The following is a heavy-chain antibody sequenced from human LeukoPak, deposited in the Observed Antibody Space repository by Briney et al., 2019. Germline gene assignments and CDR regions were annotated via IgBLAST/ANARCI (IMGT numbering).Heavy chain of an antibody. J-gene: IGHJ4*02. CDR1: GGTFSSYA. V-gene: IGHV1-69*01. Sequence: ASVKVSCKASGGTFSSYAISWVRQAPGQGLEWMGGIIPIFGTANYAQKFQGRVTITADESTSTAYMELSSLRSEDTAVYYCARATVHSSSWYGFDYWGQGTLVTVSS. D-gene: IGHD6-13*01. CDR3: ARATVHSSSWYGFDY. CDR2: IIPIFGTA.